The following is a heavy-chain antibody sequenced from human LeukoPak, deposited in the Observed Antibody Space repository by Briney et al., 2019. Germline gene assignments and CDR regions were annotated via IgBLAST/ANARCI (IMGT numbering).Heavy chain of an antibody. CDR1: GGSFSGYY. V-gene: IGHV4-34*01. D-gene: IGHD3-9*01. CDR3: ARGRGHYDILTGLYYYYYYGMDV. J-gene: IGHJ6*02. CDR2: INHSGST. Sequence: SETLSLTCAVYGGSFSGYYWSWIRQPPGKGLEWIGEINHSGSTNYNPSLKSRVTISVDTSKNQFSLKLSSVTAADTAVYYCARGRGHYDILTGLYYYYYYGMDVWGQGTTVTVSS.